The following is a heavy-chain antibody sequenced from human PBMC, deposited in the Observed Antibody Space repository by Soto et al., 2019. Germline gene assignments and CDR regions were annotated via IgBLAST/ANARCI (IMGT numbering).Heavy chain of an antibody. CDR2: IWYDGSNK. D-gene: IGHD6-19*01. J-gene: IGHJ2*01. CDR1: GFTFSSYG. CDR3: ARIPQIAVAGTRFGYFDL. Sequence: DLEESGGGVVQPGRSLRLSCAASGFTFSSYGMHWVRQAPGKGLEWVAVIWYDGSNKYYADSVKGRFTISRDNSKNTLYLQMNSLGAEDTAVYYCARIPQIAVAGTRFGYFDLWGRGTLVTVSS. V-gene: IGHV3-33*01.